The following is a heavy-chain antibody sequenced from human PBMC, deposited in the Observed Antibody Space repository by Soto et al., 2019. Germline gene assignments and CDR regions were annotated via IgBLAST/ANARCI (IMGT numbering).Heavy chain of an antibody. D-gene: IGHD2-21*01. CDR2: IIPILGIA. Sequence: QVQLVQSGAEVKKPGSSVKVSCKASGGTFSSYTISWVRQAPGQGLEWMGRIIPILGIANYAQKFQGRVTITADKSTSTAYMEVSSLRSEDTAVYYCAGRLAYCGGDCYSGDAFDIWGQGTMVTVSS. CDR1: GGTFSSYT. CDR3: AGRLAYCGGDCYSGDAFDI. V-gene: IGHV1-69*02. J-gene: IGHJ3*02.